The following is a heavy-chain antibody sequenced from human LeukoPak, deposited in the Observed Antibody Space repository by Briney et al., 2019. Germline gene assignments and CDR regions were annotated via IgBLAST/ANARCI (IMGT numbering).Heavy chain of an antibody. CDR1: GGSISSSSYY. Sequence: PSEALSLTCTVSGGSISSSSYYWGWIRQPPGKGLEWIGSIYYSGSTYYNPSLKSRVTISVDTSKNQFSLKLSSVTAADTAVYYCARVIKGLARHYYYYYMDVWGKGTTVTISS. J-gene: IGHJ6*03. CDR3: ARVIKGLARHYYYYYMDV. V-gene: IGHV4-39*07. CDR2: IYYSGST.